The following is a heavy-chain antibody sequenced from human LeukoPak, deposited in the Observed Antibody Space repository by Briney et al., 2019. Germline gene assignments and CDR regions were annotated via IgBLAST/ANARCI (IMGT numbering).Heavy chain of an antibody. CDR2: ISYDVSNK. Sequence: GGSLRLSCAASGFTFSTYGMHWVRQAPGKGLEWVAVISYDVSNKYYADSVKGRFTISRDNSKNALYLQMNSLRAEDTAVYYCAKEYLIWFGDFDAFDIWGQGTMVTVSS. J-gene: IGHJ3*02. D-gene: IGHD3-10*01. CDR3: AKEYLIWFGDFDAFDI. V-gene: IGHV3-30*18. CDR1: GFTFSTYG.